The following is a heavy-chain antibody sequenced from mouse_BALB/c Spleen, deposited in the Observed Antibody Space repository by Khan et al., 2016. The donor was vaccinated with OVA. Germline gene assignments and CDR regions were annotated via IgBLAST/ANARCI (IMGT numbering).Heavy chain of an antibody. CDR2: IDPSTAYT. J-gene: IGHJ3*01. Sequence: QVQLKQSGAELAKPGASLKLSCTASGYTFTTYWIHWVKQRPGQGLEWFGYIDPSTAYTEYNQKFKDKATLTADKSSSTAYMQLTNLTSEDSAVYYCARRGLYEIFAYWGQGTLVTVST. D-gene: IGHD2-12*01. CDR1: GYTFTTYW. CDR3: ARRGLYEIFAY. V-gene: IGHV1-7*01.